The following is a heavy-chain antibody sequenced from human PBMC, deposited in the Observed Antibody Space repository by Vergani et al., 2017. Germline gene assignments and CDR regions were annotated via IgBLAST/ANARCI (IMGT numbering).Heavy chain of an antibody. Sequence: EVHLLESGGGLVQPGGSLRLSCAASGFTFSNSAVSWVRQAPGRGLAWVSSISDPGLSTYYADSVKGRFSISRDNSKNTVFLQMHSLRAEDTAIYYCVKEKMGLGSYFFDCWGRRILVTVSS. CDR2: ISDPGLST. V-gene: IGHV3-23*01. CDR3: VKEKMGLGSYFFDC. J-gene: IGHJ4*01. D-gene: IGHD2-8*01. CDR1: GFTFSNSA.